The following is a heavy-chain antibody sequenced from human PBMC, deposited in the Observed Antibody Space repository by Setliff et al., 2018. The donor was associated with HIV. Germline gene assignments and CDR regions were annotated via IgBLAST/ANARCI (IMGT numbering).Heavy chain of an antibody. V-gene: IGHV1-69*01. D-gene: IGHD4-17*01. CDR1: GGTFSSYG. J-gene: IGHJ6*03. CDR3: ARGADGDYRYYMDV. Sequence: VTVSCKASGGTFSSYGVNRVRQAPGQGLEWMGGIFPFFGSANYAQKFQGRVTITADVSTSTIYMELSSLTSEDTAVYYCARGADGDYRYYMDVWGRGTTVTVSS. CDR2: IFPFFGSA.